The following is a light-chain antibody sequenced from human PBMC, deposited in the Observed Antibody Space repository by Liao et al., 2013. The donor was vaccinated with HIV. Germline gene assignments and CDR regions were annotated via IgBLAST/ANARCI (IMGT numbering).Light chain of an antibody. J-gene: IGLJ2*01. CDR3: QVWDSGTV. Sequence: SYELTQPPSVLVSPGQTAHITCSGDKLGDKYVCWYQQKPGQSPVLVIYQDNKRPSGIPERFSGSNSGNAATLTISGTQALDEADYYCQVWDSGTVFGGGTKLTVL. CDR1: KLGDKY. V-gene: IGLV3-1*01. CDR2: QDN.